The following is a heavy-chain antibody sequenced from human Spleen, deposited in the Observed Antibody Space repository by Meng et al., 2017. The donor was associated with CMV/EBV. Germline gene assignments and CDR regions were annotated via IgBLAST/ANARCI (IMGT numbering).Heavy chain of an antibody. Sequence: ASVKVSCKTSGYTFTGHYMHWVRQAPGQGLEWMGWINPHSGDTKYGHKFQGRVTMTRDTSITTAYMELSTLRSDDTAVYYCARDKGLLVGPTGSRPPNFYFDHWGQGTPVTVSS. J-gene: IGHJ4*02. D-gene: IGHD1-1*01. V-gene: IGHV1-2*07. CDR3: ARDKGLLVGPTGSRPPNFYFDH. CDR1: GYTFTGHY. CDR2: INPHSGDT.